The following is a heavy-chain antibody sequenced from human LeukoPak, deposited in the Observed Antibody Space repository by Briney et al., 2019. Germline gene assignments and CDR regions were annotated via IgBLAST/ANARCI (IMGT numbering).Heavy chain of an antibody. CDR3: ARGRNWNYESHFDY. D-gene: IGHD1-7*01. CDR2: INHSGST. Sequence: SETLSLTCAVYGGSFSGYYWSWIRQPPGKGPEWIGEINHSGSTNYNPSLKSRVTISVDTSKNQFSLKLSSVTAADTAVYYCARGRNWNYESHFDYWGQGTLVTVSS. V-gene: IGHV4-34*01. CDR1: GGSFSGYY. J-gene: IGHJ4*02.